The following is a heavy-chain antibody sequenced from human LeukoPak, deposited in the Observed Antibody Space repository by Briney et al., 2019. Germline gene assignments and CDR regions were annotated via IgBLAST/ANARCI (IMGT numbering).Heavy chain of an antibody. V-gene: IGHV3-48*03. CDR3: AREKMGTPPRPSTKSYWYLDL. J-gene: IGHJ2*01. CDR2: ISSNGQTI. CDR1: EFPFSGYE. Sequence: GGSLRLSCEGLEFPFSGYELNWVRQAPGKGLEWLSYISSNGQTIHYADSVKGRFTISRDNAKNSLYLQMNSLRAEDTAVYYCAREKMGTPPRPSTKSYWYLDLWGRGTLVTVSS. D-gene: IGHD7-27*01.